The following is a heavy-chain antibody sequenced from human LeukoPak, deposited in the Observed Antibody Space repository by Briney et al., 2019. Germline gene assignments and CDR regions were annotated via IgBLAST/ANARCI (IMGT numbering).Heavy chain of an antibody. CDR3: ARESGGLLWFGKEAFDI. V-gene: IGHV4-61*02. CDR1: GGSISSGSYY. J-gene: IGHJ3*02. D-gene: IGHD3-10*01. Sequence: SETLSLTCTVSGGSISSGSYYWSWIRQPDGKGLEWIGRIYTSGSTNYNPSLKSRVTISVDKSKNQFSLKLSSVTAADTAVYYCARESGGLLWFGKEAFDIWGQGTMVTVSS. CDR2: IYTSGST.